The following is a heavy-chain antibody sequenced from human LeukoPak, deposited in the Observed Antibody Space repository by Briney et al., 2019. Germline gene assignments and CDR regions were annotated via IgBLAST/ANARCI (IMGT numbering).Heavy chain of an antibody. Sequence: SETLSLTCTVSGGSISSGDYYWSWIRQPPGKGLEWIGYIYYSGSTYYNPSLKSRVTISVDTSKNQFSLKLSSVTAADTAVYYCARDRRYYDSSGTVYYDGMDVWGQGTMVTVSS. CDR3: ARDRRYYDSSGTVYYDGMDV. J-gene: IGHJ6*02. CDR2: IYYSGST. V-gene: IGHV4-30-4*02. CDR1: GGSISSGDYY. D-gene: IGHD3-22*01.